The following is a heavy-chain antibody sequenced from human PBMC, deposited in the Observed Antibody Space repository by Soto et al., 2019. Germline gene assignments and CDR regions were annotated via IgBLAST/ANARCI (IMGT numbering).Heavy chain of an antibody. CDR3: ARYYDFWSGYNHFDY. D-gene: IGHD3-3*01. CDR1: GFTFSTYA. V-gene: IGHV3-23*01. J-gene: IGHJ4*02. Sequence: GGSLRLSCAASGFTFSTYAFTWVRQAPGKGLEWVSTISGNGGETYYADSVKGRFTISRDNSKNTLYLQMNSLRAEDTALYYCARYYDFWSGYNHFDYWGQGTLVTVSS. CDR2: ISGNGGET.